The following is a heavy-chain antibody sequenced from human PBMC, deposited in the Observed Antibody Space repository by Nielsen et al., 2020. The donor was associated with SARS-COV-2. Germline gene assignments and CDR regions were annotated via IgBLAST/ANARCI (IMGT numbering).Heavy chain of an antibody. D-gene: IGHD3-9*01. CDR1: GFTFSSYS. J-gene: IGHJ4*02. CDR2: ISGSGGST. CDR3: AKISLLRYFDWSPDY. Sequence: GESLKISCAASGFTFSSYSMNWVRQAPGKGLEWVSAISGSGGSTYYADSVKGRFTISRDNSKNTLYLQMNSLRAEDTAVYYCAKISLLRYFDWSPDYWGQGTLVTVSS. V-gene: IGHV3-23*01.